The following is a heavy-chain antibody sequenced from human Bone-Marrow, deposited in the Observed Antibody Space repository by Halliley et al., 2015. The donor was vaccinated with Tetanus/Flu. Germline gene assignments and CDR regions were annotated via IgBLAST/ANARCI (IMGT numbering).Heavy chain of an antibody. V-gene: IGHV4-30-4*01. J-gene: IGHJ4*02. CDR3: ATSPEGDYGDFGWGFAN. CDR1: GDSISGGSYY. Sequence: TLSLTCAVSGDSISGGSYYWSWIRQTPGKGLEWIGYVYYGGSTYYNPSLKSRLNISTDTSKNQFSLRVTSMTAADTAVYYCATSPEGDYGDFGWGFANWGPGTLVTVSS. D-gene: IGHD4-17*01. CDR2: VYYGGST.